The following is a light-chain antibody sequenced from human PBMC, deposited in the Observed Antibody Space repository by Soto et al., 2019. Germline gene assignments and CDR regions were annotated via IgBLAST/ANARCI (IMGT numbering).Light chain of an antibody. J-gene: IGKJ4*01. CDR2: AAS. Sequence: DIQMTQSPSSVSASVGDRVIITCRASQGISSWIAWYQQKPGEAPKLLIYAASRLHSGVPSRFSGTGPPTDSNLPIRSLQDEDFATYYCQQADSLPLTFGGGTKVEIK. V-gene: IGKV1D-12*01. CDR3: QQADSLPLT. CDR1: QGISSW.